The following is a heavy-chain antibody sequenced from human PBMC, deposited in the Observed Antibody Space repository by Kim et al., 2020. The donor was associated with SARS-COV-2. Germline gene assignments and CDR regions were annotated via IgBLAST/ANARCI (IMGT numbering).Heavy chain of an antibody. CDR1: GGSISGYY. Sequence: SETLSLTCTVSGGSISGYYWSWIRQTPGKGLEWIGHVYYSGSPNYNPSLKSRLTISVDTSKNQFSLKLTSVTAADTAVYYCARFNGDYSSNWFDPWGQGTVVTVSS. V-gene: IGHV4-59*13. D-gene: IGHD4-4*01. CDR3: ARFNGDYSSNWFDP. J-gene: IGHJ5*02. CDR2: VYYSGSP.